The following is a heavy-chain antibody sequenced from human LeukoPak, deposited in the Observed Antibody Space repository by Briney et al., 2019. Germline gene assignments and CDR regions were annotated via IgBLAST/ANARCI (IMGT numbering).Heavy chain of an antibody. CDR1: GSSISSYY. Sequence: SETLSLTCTVSGSSISSYYWSWIRQPPGKGLEWVGYIYYSGSTNYNPSLKSRVTISVDTSKNQFSLKLSSVTAADTAVYYCARGYSGYDAFDIWGQGTMVTVSS. D-gene: IGHD5-12*01. CDR2: IYYSGST. J-gene: IGHJ3*02. V-gene: IGHV4-59*01. CDR3: ARGYSGYDAFDI.